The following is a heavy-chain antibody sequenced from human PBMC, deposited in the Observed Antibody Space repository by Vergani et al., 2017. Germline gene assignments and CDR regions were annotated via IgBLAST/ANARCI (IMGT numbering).Heavy chain of an antibody. D-gene: IGHD6-19*01. J-gene: IGHJ6*02. CDR1: GGSFSGYY. V-gene: IGHV4-34*01. Sequence: QVQLQQWGAGLLKPSETLSLTCAVYGGSFSGYYWSWIRQPPGKGLEWIGEINHSGSTNYNPSLKSRVTISVDTSKNQFSLKLSSVTAADTAVYYCARDGVAVAGTLVYYYYYGMDVWGQGTTVTVSS. CDR2: INHSGST. CDR3: ARDGVAVAGTLVYYYYYGMDV.